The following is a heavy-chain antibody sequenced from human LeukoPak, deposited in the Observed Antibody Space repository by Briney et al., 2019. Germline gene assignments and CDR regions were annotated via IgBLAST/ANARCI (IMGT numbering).Heavy chain of an antibody. J-gene: IGHJ4*02. CDR1: GFSFSTYN. Sequence: GGSLRLSCEASGFSFSTYNMNWVRQAPGKRLEWISSITSSSTYVFYTDSVKGRFTISRDNAKNSLYLQINRLRAEDTAVYYCVRGDRRDFWGQGTLVTVSS. D-gene: IGHD3-16*01. CDR2: ITSSSTYV. CDR3: VRGDRRDF. V-gene: IGHV3-21*06.